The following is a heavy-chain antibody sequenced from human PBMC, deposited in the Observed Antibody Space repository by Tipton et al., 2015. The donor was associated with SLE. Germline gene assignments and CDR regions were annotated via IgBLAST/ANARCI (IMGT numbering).Heavy chain of an antibody. CDR2: ISSSSSYI. Sequence: SLRLSCAASGFTFSSYSMNWVRPAPGKGLEWVSSISSSSSYIYYADSVKGRFTISRDNTKNSLYLQMNSLRAEDTAVYYCARTVARGFDPWGQGTLVTVSS. D-gene: IGHD6-19*01. CDR3: ARTVARGFDP. J-gene: IGHJ5*02. V-gene: IGHV3-21*01. CDR1: GFTFSSYS.